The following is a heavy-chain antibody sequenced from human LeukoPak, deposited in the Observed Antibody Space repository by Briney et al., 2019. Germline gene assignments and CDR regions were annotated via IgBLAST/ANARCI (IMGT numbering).Heavy chain of an antibody. CDR2: IYYSGST. J-gene: IGHJ4*02. Sequence: SETVSHTCTVSGGSISSNYWSWIRQPPGKGLGWIGDIYYSGSTNYNPSLKSRVTISVDTSKNQFSLKLSSVTAADTAVYYCARVAYSSSWSPTYYFDYWGQGALVTVSS. CDR1: GGSISSNY. CDR3: ARVAYSSSWSPTYYFDY. V-gene: IGHV4-59*01. D-gene: IGHD6-13*01.